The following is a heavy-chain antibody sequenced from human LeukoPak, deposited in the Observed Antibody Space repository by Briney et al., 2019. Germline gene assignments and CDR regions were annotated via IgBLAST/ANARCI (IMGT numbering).Heavy chain of an antibody. J-gene: IGHJ6*02. Sequence: PGGSLRLSCAASGFTFSSYAMSWVRQAPGKGLEWVSAISGSGGSTYYADSVKGRFTISRDNSKNTLYLQMNSLRAEDTAVYYCARKSALAAAGDIYYYYGMDVWGQGTTVTVSS. CDR2: ISGSGGST. CDR3: ARKSALAAAGDIYYYYGMDV. D-gene: IGHD6-13*01. CDR1: GFTFSSYA. V-gene: IGHV3-23*01.